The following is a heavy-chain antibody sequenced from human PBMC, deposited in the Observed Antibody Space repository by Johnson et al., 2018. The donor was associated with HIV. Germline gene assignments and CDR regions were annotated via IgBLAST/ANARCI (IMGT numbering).Heavy chain of an antibody. CDR2: IKQDVSEK. CDR3: AREGIVGATDDAFDI. J-gene: IGHJ3*02. V-gene: IGHV3-7*01. Sequence: VQLVESGGGVVQPGRSLRLSCAASGFTFSSYWMSWVRQAPGKGLEWVANIKQDVSEKYYVDSVKGRFTISRDNAKNSLYLQMNSLRAEDTAVYYCAREGIVGATDDAFDIWGQGTMVTVSS. CDR1: GFTFSSYW. D-gene: IGHD1-26*01.